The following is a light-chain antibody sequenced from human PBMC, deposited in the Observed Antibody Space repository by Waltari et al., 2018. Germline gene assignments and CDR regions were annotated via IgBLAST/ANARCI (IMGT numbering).Light chain of an antibody. Sequence: DIQMTQSPSSLSASVGDRVTITCRASQSISSYLNWYHQKPGKAPKLLIHTASSLQSGVPSRFSGSGSGTDFALTISSLQPEDFATYYCQQSYSTSITFGQGTRLEIK. V-gene: IGKV1-39*01. CDR1: QSISSY. CDR3: QQSYSTSIT. CDR2: TAS. J-gene: IGKJ5*01.